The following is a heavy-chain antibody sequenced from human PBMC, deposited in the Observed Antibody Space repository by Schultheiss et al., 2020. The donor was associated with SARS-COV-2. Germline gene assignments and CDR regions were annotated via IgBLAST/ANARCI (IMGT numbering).Heavy chain of an antibody. CDR1: GFTFSSYA. D-gene: IGHD3-3*01. CDR3: ARDGPVLRFLEWLSPPSYYYYCGMDV. J-gene: IGHJ6*02. V-gene: IGHV3-30*04. CDR2: ISYDGSNK. Sequence: GGSLRLSCAASGFTFSSYAMHWVRQAPGKGLEWVAVISYDGSNKYYADSVKGRFTISRDNSKNTLYLQMNSLRAEDTAVYYCARDGPVLRFLEWLSPPSYYYYCGMDVWGQGTTVTVSS.